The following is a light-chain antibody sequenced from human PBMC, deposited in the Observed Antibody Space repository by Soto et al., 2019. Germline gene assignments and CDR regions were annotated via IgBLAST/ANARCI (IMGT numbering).Light chain of an antibody. CDR2: GAS. CDR3: QQFNNWPVT. CDR1: QSVSSN. Sequence: EIVMTQSPATLSVSPGERATLSCRASQSVSSNLAWYQQKPGQAPRLLIYGASTRATGIPARFSGSGSGTEFTLTISSLQSEDFATYYCQQFNNWPVTFGPGTKVDIK. J-gene: IGKJ3*01. V-gene: IGKV3-15*01.